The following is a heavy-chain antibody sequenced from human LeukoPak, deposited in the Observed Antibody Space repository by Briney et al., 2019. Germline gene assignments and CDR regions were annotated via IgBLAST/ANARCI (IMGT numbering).Heavy chain of an antibody. CDR2: INHSGGA. D-gene: IGHD1-1*01. CDR1: GGSFSGYF. Sequence: SEILSLTCAVSGGSFSGYFWSWIRQPPGKGLEWIGEINHSGGANYNPSLKSRVTISIDMAKKHFSLKLNSVTAADTAVYYCARVRNNLDFWGQGTLVTVSS. J-gene: IGHJ4*02. CDR3: ARVRNNLDF. V-gene: IGHV4-34*01.